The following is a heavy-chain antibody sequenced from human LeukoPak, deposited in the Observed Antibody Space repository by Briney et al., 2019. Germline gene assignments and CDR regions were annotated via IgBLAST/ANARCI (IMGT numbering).Heavy chain of an antibody. CDR3: AREYYDILTGYTKNAFDI. Sequence: ASVKVSCKASGYTFTSYGISWVRQAPGQRLEWMGRINAGNGNTKYSQKFQGRVTITRDTSASTAYMELSSLRSEDTAVYYCAREYYDILTGYTKNAFDIWGQGTMVTVSS. CDR2: INAGNGNT. D-gene: IGHD3-9*01. V-gene: IGHV1-3*01. CDR1: GYTFTSYG. J-gene: IGHJ3*02.